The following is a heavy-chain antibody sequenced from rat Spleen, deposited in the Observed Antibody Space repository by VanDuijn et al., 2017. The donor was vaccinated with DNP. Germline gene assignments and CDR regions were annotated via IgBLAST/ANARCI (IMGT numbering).Heavy chain of an antibody. CDR2: RWSGGSK. V-gene: IGHV2-1*01. J-gene: IGHJ2*01. CDR3: TSRYGGYNDY. D-gene: IGHD1-11*01. Sequence: QVQLKESGPGLVQPSQTLSLTCTVSGFSLTSNSVHWVRQPPGKGLEWVGARWSGGSKDYNSALKSRLSISRDTSKSQVLLKMNSLQTEDTAIYFCTSRYGGYNDYWGQGVMVTVSS. CDR1: GFSLTSNS.